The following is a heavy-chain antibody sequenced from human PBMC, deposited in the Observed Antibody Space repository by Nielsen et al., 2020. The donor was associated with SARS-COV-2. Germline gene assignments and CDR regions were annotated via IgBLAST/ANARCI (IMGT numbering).Heavy chain of an antibody. D-gene: IGHD1-26*01. CDR3: ARESGSTPTSDY. J-gene: IGHJ4*02. Sequence: GSLRLSCAVYGGSFSGYYWSWIRQPPGKGLEWIGEINHSGSTNYNPSLKSRVTISVDTSKNQFSLKLSSVTAADTAVYYCARESGSTPTSDYWGQGTLVTVSS. CDR2: INHSGST. CDR1: GGSFSGYY. V-gene: IGHV4-34*01.